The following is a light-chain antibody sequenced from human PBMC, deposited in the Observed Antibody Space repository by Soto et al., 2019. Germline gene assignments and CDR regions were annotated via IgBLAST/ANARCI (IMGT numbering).Light chain of an antibody. CDR1: QSVSGSY. CDR2: SAS. V-gene: IGKV3-20*01. J-gene: IGKJ5*01. Sequence: EVVLTPSPGTLSLSVCERVNLSFSASQSVSGSYLAWYQQNPGQAPRLLIYSASSRATGIPDRFSGSGSGTDFTLTISRLEPEDFAVYFCHQYGGSPITFGQGTRLEI. CDR3: HQYGGSPIT.